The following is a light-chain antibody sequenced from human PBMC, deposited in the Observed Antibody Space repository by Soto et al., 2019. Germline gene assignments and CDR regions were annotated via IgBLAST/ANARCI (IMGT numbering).Light chain of an antibody. Sequence: QSALTQPASVSGSPGQSITISCTGTSDNVGSYNYVYWYQQHPGKAPKLMIYEVSNRPSGVSNRFSGSKSGNTASLTISGLQAEDEANYYCSSYTSISTRVFGGGTQLTAL. J-gene: IGLJ3*02. CDR2: EVS. CDR1: SDNVGSYNY. CDR3: SSYTSISTRV. V-gene: IGLV2-14*01.